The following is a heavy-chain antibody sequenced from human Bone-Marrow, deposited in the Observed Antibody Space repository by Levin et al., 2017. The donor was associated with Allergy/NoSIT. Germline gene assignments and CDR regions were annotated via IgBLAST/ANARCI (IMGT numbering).Heavy chain of an antibody. CDR1: GFTFSNYW. J-gene: IGHJ4*02. V-gene: IGHV3-74*01. D-gene: IGHD2-2*01. CDR3: ARGGCSSTSCLDY. Sequence: PGGSLRLSCAASGFTFSNYWMHWVRQVPGKGLVWVSRITSDGRNTNYADSVMGRFTISRDNAKNTLYLQMNSLRAEDTAVYYCARGGCSSTSCLDYWGQGTQVTVSS. CDR2: ITSDGRNT.